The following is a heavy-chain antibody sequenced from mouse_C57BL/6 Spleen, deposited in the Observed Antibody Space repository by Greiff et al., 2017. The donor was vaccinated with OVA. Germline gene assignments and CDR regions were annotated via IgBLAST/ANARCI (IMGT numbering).Heavy chain of an antibody. CDR2: ISYDGSN. Sequence: EVKLMESGPGLVKPSQSLSLTCSVTGYSITSGYYWNWIRQFPGNKLEWMGYISYDGSNNYNPSLKNRISITRDTSKNQFFLKLNSVTTEDTATYYCADGYLDYWGQGTTLTVSS. V-gene: IGHV3-6*01. J-gene: IGHJ2*01. CDR1: GYSITSGYY. CDR3: ADGYLDY. D-gene: IGHD2-3*01.